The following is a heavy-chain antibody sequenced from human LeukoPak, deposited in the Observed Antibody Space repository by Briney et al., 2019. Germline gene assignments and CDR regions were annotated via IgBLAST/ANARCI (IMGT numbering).Heavy chain of an antibody. D-gene: IGHD5-24*01. CDR2: IIPIFGTA. CDR1: GGTFSSYA. V-gene: IGHV1-69*05. CDR3: ARDSEEMATIAYDAFDI. Sequence: GASVKVSCKASGGTFSSYAISWVRQAPGQGLEWMGRIIPIFGTANYAQKFQGRVTITTDESTSTVYMELSSLRSEDTAVYYCARDSEEMATIAYDAFDIWGQGTMVTVSS. J-gene: IGHJ3*02.